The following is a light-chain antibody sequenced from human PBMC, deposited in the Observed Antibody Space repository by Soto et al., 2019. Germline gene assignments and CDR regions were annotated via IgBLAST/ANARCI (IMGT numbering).Light chain of an antibody. J-gene: IGKJ1*01. CDR1: QNVGSRY. CDR3: QQYGSSPRT. V-gene: IGKV3-20*01. CDR2: GTS. Sequence: EIVLTQSPGTLSLSPGERATLSCRASQNVGSRYLAWYLQKPGQAPRLLIYGTSNRATGIPDRFSGSGSGTDFSLTISSLEPGDLAVYYCQQYGSSPRTFGQGTKVDIK.